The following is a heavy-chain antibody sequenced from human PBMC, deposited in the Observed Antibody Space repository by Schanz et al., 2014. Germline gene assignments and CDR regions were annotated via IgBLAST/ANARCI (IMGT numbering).Heavy chain of an antibody. Sequence: EVQLVESGGGVVRPGGSLRLSCAASGFTFSSYAMSWVRQAPGKGLEWVSAISGSGGSTYYADSVKGRFTISRDNAKNSLYLQMNSLRAEDTAVYYCARPPHDSSGYYPFDYWGQGTLVTVSS. D-gene: IGHD3-22*01. CDR3: ARPPHDSSGYYPFDY. V-gene: IGHV3-23*04. CDR1: GFTFSSYA. CDR2: ISGSGGST. J-gene: IGHJ4*02.